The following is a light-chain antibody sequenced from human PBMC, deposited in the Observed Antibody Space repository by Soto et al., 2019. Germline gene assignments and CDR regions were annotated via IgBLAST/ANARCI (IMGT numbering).Light chain of an antibody. CDR1: QSVLYIPTNKNY. CDR2: WAS. J-gene: IGKJ1*01. V-gene: IGKV4-1*01. CDR3: QQYSIPPWT. Sequence: DILMTQSPDSLAVSLGERATINCKSSQSVLYIPTNKNYLAWYQQKPGQPPKLLIYWASTRESGVPDRFSGSGSGTDFTLTISSLQAEDVAIYYCQQYSIPPWTFGQGTRLEIK.